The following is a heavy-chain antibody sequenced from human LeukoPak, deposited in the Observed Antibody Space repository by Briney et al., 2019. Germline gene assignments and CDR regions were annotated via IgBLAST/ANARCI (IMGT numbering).Heavy chain of an antibody. CDR1: GGSISSSSYY. D-gene: IGHD2-2*01. V-gene: IGHV4-61*02. Sequence: SETLSLTCTVSGGSISSSSYYWSWIRQPAGKGLEWIGRIYTSGSTNYNPSLKSRVTISVDTSNNQLSLKVNSVTAADTAMYYCVKSNSRYQPWTLDIWGRGTMVTVSS. CDR3: VKSNSRYQPWTLDI. CDR2: IYTSGST. J-gene: IGHJ3*02.